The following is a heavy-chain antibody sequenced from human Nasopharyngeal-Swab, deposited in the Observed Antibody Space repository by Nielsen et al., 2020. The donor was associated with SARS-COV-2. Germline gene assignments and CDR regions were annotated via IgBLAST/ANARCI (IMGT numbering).Heavy chain of an antibody. V-gene: IGHV3-9*01. Sequence: VRQAPGKGLEWVSGISWNSGSIGYADSVKGRFTISRENAKNSLYLQMNSLRAEDTALYYCAKDIGPDYYGSGSYLDYWGQGTLVTVSS. CDR2: ISWNSGSI. J-gene: IGHJ4*02. D-gene: IGHD3-10*01. CDR3: AKDIGPDYYGSGSYLDY.